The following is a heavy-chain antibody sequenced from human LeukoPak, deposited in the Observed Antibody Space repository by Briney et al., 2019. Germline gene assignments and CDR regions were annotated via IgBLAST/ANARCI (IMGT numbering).Heavy chain of an antibody. Sequence: KVSCKASGGILSSYTISWVRQAPGQGLEGMGRIIPIFGTASYEQKFQGRVTITTDKSTSTAYMELSSLRSEDTAVYYCARDKVVVNLNWFDPWGQGTLVTVSS. J-gene: IGHJ5*02. CDR3: ARDKVVVNLNWFDP. CDR1: GGILSSYT. CDR2: IIPIFGTA. V-gene: IGHV1-69*08. D-gene: IGHD3-22*01.